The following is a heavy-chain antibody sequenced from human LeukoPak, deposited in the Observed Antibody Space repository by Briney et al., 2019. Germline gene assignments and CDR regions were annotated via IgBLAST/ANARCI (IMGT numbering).Heavy chain of an antibody. CDR1: GGSISSGGYY. J-gene: IGHJ6*02. V-gene: IGHV4-31*03. D-gene: IGHD3/OR15-3a*01. CDR2: IYYSGST. Sequence: SETLSLTCTVSGGSISSGGYYWSWIRQHPGKGLEWNGYIYYSGSTYYNPSLKSRVTISVETSKNQFSLKLSSVTAADTAVYYCARDRDWYGMDVWGQGTTVTVSS. CDR3: ARDRDWYGMDV.